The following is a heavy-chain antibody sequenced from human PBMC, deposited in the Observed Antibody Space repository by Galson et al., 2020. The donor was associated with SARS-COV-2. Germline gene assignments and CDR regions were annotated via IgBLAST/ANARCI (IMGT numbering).Heavy chain of an antibody. Sequence: WQTLSLTCTVYGGYFSGYYWSWIRQPPGKGLEWIGEINHSGSTKYKPSLKNRGTISRTTSKNQFSLKLSSVSAADAAVYYCARALREVNMILVVLGYYYYMDVWGKGTTVTISS. J-gene: IGHJ6*03. V-gene: IGHV4-34*01. D-gene: IGHD3-22*01. CDR2: INHSGST. CDR1: GGYFSGYY. CDR3: ARALREVNMILVVLGYYYYMDV.